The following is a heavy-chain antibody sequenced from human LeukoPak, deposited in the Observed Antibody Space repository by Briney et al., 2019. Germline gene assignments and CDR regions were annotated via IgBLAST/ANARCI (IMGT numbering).Heavy chain of an antibody. CDR3: AREHKSYGDYPYYFDS. Sequence: SQTLSLTCTVSSDSVSSGDYYWSWIRQPAGKGLEFIGYINKNGGTYYNPPLKRRASISIDTSKNQFSLKLTSVTAAHTAVYFCAREHKSYGDYPYYFDSWGQGPLVTVSS. V-gene: IGHV4-30-4*01. J-gene: IGHJ4*02. CDR1: SDSVSSGDYY. D-gene: IGHD4-17*01. CDR2: INKNGGT.